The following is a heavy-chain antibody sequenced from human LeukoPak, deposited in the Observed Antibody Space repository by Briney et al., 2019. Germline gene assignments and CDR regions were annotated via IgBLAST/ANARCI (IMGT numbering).Heavy chain of an antibody. CDR3: ARDKSGGSCYDY. D-gene: IGHD2-15*01. V-gene: IGHV3-48*01. CDR2: VSSSSSTL. J-gene: IGHJ4*02. CDR1: GFTFSNAW. Sequence: PGGSLRLSCAASGFTFSNAWMNWVRPAPGKGPEWVSYVSSSSSTLYYADSVKGRFTISRDNAKNSLYLQMNSLRAEDTAVYYCARDKSGGSCYDYWGQGTLVTVSS.